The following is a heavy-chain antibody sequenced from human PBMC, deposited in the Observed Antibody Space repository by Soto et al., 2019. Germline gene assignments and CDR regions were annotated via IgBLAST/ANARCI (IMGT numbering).Heavy chain of an antibody. Sequence: EVQLVESGGGLVKPGGSLRLSCAASGFTFSSYSMNWVRQAPGKGLEWVSSISSSSSYIYYADSVKGRFTISRDNAKNSLYLQMNSLRAEDMAVYYCARAHPIYGSGSSPLDYWGQGTLVTVSS. CDR3: ARAHPIYGSGSSPLDY. D-gene: IGHD3-10*01. CDR2: ISSSSSYI. J-gene: IGHJ4*02. V-gene: IGHV3-21*01. CDR1: GFTFSSYS.